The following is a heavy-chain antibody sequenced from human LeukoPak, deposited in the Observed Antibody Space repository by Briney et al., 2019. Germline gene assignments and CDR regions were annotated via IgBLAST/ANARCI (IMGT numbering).Heavy chain of an antibody. Sequence: SETLSLTCTVSGGSISSYYWSWIRQPPGKGLEWIGYIYYSGSTNYNPSLKSRVTISVDTSKNQFSLKLSSVTAADTAVYYCALRYDILTGYHTWGQGTLVTVSS. D-gene: IGHD3-9*01. CDR1: GGSISSYY. J-gene: IGHJ4*02. CDR3: ALRYDILTGYHT. V-gene: IGHV4-59*12. CDR2: IYYSGST.